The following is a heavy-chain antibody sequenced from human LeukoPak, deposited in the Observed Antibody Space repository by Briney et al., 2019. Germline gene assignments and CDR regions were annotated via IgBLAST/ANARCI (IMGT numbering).Heavy chain of an antibody. CDR3: ARASKGGAASTLGY. CDR1: GYTFTGYY. J-gene: IGHJ4*02. Sequence: GASVKVSCKASGYTFTGYYMHWVRQAPAQGLEWMGWINPNSGGTNYAQKFQGWVTMTRDTSISTAYMELSRLRSDDTAVYYCARASKGGAASTLGYWGQGTLVTVSS. V-gene: IGHV1-2*04. D-gene: IGHD6-13*01. CDR2: INPNSGGT.